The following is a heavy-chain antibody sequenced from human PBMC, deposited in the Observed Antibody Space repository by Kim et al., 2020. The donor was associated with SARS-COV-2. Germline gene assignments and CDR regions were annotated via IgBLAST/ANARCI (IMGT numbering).Heavy chain of an antibody. CDR1: GFTVSSNY. Sequence: GGSLRLSCAASGFTVSSNYMSWVRQAPGKGLEWVSVIYSGGSTYYADSVKGRFTISRHNSKNTLYLQMNSLRAEDTAVYYCARDRGYCSGGSCYVPGGPYYYGMDVWGQGTTVTVSS. J-gene: IGHJ6*02. V-gene: IGHV3-53*04. D-gene: IGHD2-15*01. CDR3: ARDRGYCSGGSCYVPGGPYYYGMDV. CDR2: IYSGGST.